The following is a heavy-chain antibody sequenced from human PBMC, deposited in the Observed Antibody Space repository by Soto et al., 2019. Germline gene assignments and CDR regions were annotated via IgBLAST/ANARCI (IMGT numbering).Heavy chain of an antibody. Sequence: SVKVSCKASGYTFTSYGISWVRQAPGQGLEWMGGIIPIFGTANYAQKFQGRVTITADESTSTAYMELSSLRSEDTAVYYCAVDAYDPTNQFDTWCQGTVVTVSS. V-gene: IGHV1-69*13. CDR2: IIPIFGTA. CDR1: GYTFTSYG. CDR3: AVDAYDPTNQFDT. J-gene: IGHJ5*02. D-gene: IGHD3-16*01.